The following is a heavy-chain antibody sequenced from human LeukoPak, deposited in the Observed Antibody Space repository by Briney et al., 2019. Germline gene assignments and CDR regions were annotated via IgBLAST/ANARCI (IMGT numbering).Heavy chain of an antibody. CDR2: MSLSTSGK. CDR3: ARCDVGDGYSHY. Sequence: GSLELFCAASGFRFRDYDISWVRQASGKGLEWVSSMSLSTSGKNYADSVKGRVTLSTDKAKNTLDLQMGSPRAEGTGMYYCARCDVGDGYSHYWGQGTLVTVSS. D-gene: IGHD5-24*01. J-gene: IGHJ4*02. V-gene: IGHV3-23*01. CDR1: GFRFRDYD.